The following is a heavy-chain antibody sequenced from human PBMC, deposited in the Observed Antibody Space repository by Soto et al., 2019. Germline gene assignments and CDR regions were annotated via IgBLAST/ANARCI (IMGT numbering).Heavy chain of an antibody. V-gene: IGHV3-30*18. CDR3: AKDNLLWFGDYYGMDV. CDR1: GFTFSSYG. D-gene: IGHD3-10*01. J-gene: IGHJ6*02. CDR2: ISYDGSNK. Sequence: GGSLRLSCAASGFTFSSYGMHWVRQAPGKGLEWVAVISYDGSNKYYADSVKGRFTISRDNSKNTLYLQMNSLRAEDTAVYYCAKDNLLWFGDYYGMDVWGQGTTVTVSS.